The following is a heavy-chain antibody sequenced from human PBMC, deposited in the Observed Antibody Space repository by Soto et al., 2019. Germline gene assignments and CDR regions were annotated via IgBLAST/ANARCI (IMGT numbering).Heavy chain of an antibody. CDR1: GYSFANHA. J-gene: IGHJ4*02. Sequence: ASVKVSCKASGYSFANHAIHWVRQAPGQRLEWLGVINGGNENTQFSQKFQGRVSFTRDTSANTASVELSGLRSEDTAVYYCARGDHSGSWRIDYWGQGTLVTVSS. D-gene: IGHD3-10*01. V-gene: IGHV1-3*01. CDR3: ARGDHSGSWRIDY. CDR2: INGGNENT.